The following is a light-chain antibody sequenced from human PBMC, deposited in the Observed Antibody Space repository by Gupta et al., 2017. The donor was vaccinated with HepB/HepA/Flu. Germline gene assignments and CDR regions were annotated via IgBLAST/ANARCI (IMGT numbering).Light chain of an antibody. CDR1: QSIRSY. V-gene: IGKV1-39*01. Sequence: DIQMTQSPSSLSASVGDRVTITCRASQSIRSYLNWYQQKPGKAPKLLIYAASSGKSGVPSRFSGSGSGTDFTLTISRLQPEDFENYYCQHRDSTPCTFGQGTKVEIK. CDR2: AAS. J-gene: IGKJ1*01. CDR3: QHRDSTPCT.